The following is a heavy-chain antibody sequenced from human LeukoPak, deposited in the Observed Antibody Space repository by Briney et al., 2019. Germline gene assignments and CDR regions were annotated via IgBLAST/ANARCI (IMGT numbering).Heavy chain of an antibody. Sequence: SETLSLTCTVSGGSISSSSYYWGWIRQPPGKGLEWIGSIYYSGSTYYNPSLKSRVTISVDTSKNQFSLKLSSVTAADTAVYYCARFSYGRLAAFDYWGQGTLVTGSS. D-gene: IGHD5-18*01. V-gene: IGHV4-39*07. J-gene: IGHJ4*02. CDR2: IYYSGST. CDR3: ARFSYGRLAAFDY. CDR1: GGSISSSSYY.